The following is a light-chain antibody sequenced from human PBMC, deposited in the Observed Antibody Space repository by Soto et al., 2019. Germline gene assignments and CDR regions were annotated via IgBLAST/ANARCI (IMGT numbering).Light chain of an antibody. V-gene: IGKV3-15*01. Sequence: EIVMTQSPATLSVSPGEGATLSCRASQGIGDTLAWYQQKPGQTPRLLIYDTSIRATGVPARFSGRKSGTQFTLTIDSLQPEDVATYYCQQVKTYPRTFGGGTKVDIK. CDR1: QGIGDT. CDR3: QQVKTYPRT. J-gene: IGKJ4*01. CDR2: DTS.